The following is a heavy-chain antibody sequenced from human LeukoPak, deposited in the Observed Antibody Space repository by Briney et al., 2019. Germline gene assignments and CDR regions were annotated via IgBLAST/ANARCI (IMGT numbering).Heavy chain of an antibody. D-gene: IGHD6-6*01. CDR3: AKESSSLPRHEYLDY. Sequence: AGGSLRLSCAASGFTFSSYAMSWVRQAPGKGLEWVSAISGSGGSTYYADSVKGRFTISRDNSKNTLYLQMNSLRAEDTAVYYCAKESSSLPRHEYLDYWGQGSLVTVSS. CDR2: ISGSGGST. J-gene: IGHJ4*02. CDR1: GFTFSSYA. V-gene: IGHV3-23*01.